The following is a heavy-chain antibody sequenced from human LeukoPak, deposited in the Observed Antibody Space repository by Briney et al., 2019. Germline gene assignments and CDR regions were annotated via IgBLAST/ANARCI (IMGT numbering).Heavy chain of an antibody. D-gene: IGHD1-26*01. V-gene: IGHV6-1*01. J-gene: IGHJ4*02. CDR3: ERDAPTTAPRVFDY. Sequence: PSQTLTLTCAISGDSVSSNSAAWNWIRQSPSRGLEWLGRTYYRSKWYNDYAVSVKSRISINPDTSKNQFSLQLNSVTPEDTAVYYCERDAPTTAPRVFDYWGQGTVVTVSS. CDR1: GDSVSSNSAA. CDR2: TYYRSKWYN.